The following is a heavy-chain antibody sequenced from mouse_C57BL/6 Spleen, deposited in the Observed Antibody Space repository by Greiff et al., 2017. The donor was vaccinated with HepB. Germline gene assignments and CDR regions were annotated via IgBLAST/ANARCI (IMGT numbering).Heavy chain of an antibody. Sequence: VQLQQSGAELVKPGASVKISCKASGYAFSSYWMNWVKQRPGKGLEWIGQIYPGDGDTNYNGKFKGKATLTADKSSSPAYMQLRSLTSEDSAVYFCVPYDYDRWFAYWGQGTLVTVSA. CDR1: GYAFSSYW. CDR2: IYPGDGDT. D-gene: IGHD2-4*01. CDR3: VPYDYDRWFAY. J-gene: IGHJ3*01. V-gene: IGHV1-80*01.